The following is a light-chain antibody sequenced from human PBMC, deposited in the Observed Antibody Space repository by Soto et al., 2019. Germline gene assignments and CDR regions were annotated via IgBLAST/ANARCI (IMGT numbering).Light chain of an antibody. Sequence: DIQMTQSPSSLSASVGDRVTITCRATQGISNRLAWYQQKPGKVPKLLIYAASTLQSGVPSRFSGSGSETDFTLIISSLQPEDVATYYCQKYNSVPPTFGQGTKVDIK. CDR1: QGISNR. V-gene: IGKV1-27*01. CDR2: AAS. CDR3: QKYNSVPPT. J-gene: IGKJ1*01.